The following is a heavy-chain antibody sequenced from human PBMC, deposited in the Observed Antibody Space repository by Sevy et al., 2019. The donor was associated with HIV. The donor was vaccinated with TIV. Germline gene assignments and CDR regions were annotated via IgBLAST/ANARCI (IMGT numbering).Heavy chain of an antibody. CDR2: IKQDGSEN. CDR3: ARFGGSYDYGMDV. Sequence: GGSLRLSCAASEFTFSSYWMSWVRQAPGKGLEWVANIKQDGSENYYVDSVKGRFTISRDNAKNALYLQMNSLRAEDTVVYYCARFGGSYDYGMDVWGQGTTVTVSS. CDR1: EFTFSSYW. J-gene: IGHJ6*02. V-gene: IGHV3-7*01. D-gene: IGHD1-26*01.